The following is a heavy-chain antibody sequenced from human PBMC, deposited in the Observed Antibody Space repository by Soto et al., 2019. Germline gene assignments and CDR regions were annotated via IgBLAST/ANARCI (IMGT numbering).Heavy chain of an antibody. J-gene: IGHJ4*02. Sequence: QVQLQESGPGLVKPSGTLSLTCAVSGGSISSTNWWSWVRQPPGKGLEWIGEIYHSGNTIYNPSLKSRVTITVGQSKSQFTLKLSSVPGADLAVYFCARIAAAGTGFDYWGQGNVVRVSS. CDR2: IYHSGNT. V-gene: IGHV4-4*02. CDR3: ARIAAAGTGFDY. D-gene: IGHD6-13*01. CDR1: GGSISSTNW.